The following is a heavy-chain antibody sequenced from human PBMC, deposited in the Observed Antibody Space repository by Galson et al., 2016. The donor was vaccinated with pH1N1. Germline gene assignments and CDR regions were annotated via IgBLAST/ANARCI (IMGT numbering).Heavy chain of an antibody. Sequence: SLRLSCAASGFIFTNYGFSWVRQAPGMGLEWISVIGSIARETSYAGSVKGRFTISRDNSKNTVYLEMNSLRAEDTAVYHCARIRNLEVWGQGTAVTVSS. CDR1: GFIFTNYG. J-gene: IGHJ6*02. D-gene: IGHD1-14*01. CDR2: IGSIARET. CDR3: ARIRNLEV. V-gene: IGHV3-23*01.